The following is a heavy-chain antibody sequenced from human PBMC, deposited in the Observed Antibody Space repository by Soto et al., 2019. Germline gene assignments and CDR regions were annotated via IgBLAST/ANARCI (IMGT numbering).Heavy chain of an antibody. D-gene: IGHD3-22*01. CDR3: AKDLNRITMIVVAHIGDAFDI. CDR2: ISGSGGST. J-gene: IGHJ3*02. CDR1: GFTFSSYA. Sequence: PGGSLRLSCAASGFTFSSYAMSWVRQAPGKGLEWVSAISGSGGSTYYADSVKGRFTISRYNSKNTLYLQMNSLRAEDTAVYYCAKDLNRITMIVVAHIGDAFDIWGQGTMVTVSS. V-gene: IGHV3-23*01.